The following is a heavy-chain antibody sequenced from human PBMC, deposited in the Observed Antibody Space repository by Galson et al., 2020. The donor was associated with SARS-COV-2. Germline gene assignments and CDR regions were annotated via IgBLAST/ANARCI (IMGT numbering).Heavy chain of an antibody. J-gene: IGHJ1*01. CDR1: GGSFSGYY. V-gene: IGHV4-34*01. CDR2: INHSGST. Sequence: SQTLSLTCAVYGGSFSGYYWSWIRQPPGKGLEWIGEINHSGSTNYNPSLKSRVTISVDTSKNQFSLKLSSVTAADTAVYYCARRLGGKHRGQRMVSSSHITEYFQHWGQGTLVTVSS. CDR3: ARRLGGKHRGQRMVSSSHITEYFQH. D-gene: IGHD6-13*01.